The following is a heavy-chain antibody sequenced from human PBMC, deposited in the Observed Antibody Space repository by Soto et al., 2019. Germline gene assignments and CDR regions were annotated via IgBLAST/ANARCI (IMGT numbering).Heavy chain of an antibody. CDR1: GGYFSGHY. V-gene: IGHV4-34*12. J-gene: IGHJ6*03. CDR3: ARGEINYGSGSYYNRYYYYYYMDV. CDR2: IIHSGST. Sequence: SVTLSLTCAVYGGYFSGHYWSWIRQPTGTGLDWIGEIIHSGSTNYNPSLKSRVTISVDTSKNQFSLKLSSVTAADTAVYYCARGEINYGSGSYYNRYYYYYYMDVWGKGTTVT. D-gene: IGHD3-10*01.